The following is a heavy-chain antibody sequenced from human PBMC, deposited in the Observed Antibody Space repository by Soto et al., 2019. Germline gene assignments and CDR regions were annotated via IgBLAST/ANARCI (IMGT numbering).Heavy chain of an antibody. J-gene: IGHJ6*03. V-gene: IGHV3-30*18. D-gene: IGHD2-2*01. Sequence: GGSLRLSCAASGFTFSSYGMHWVRQAPGKGLEWVAVISYDGSNKYYADSVKGRFTISRDNSKNTLCLQMNSLRAEETAVYYCAKDRGCSSTSCSNAYYYYYMDVWGKGTTVTVSS. CDR3: AKDRGCSSTSCSNAYYYYYMDV. CDR2: ISYDGSNK. CDR1: GFTFSSYG.